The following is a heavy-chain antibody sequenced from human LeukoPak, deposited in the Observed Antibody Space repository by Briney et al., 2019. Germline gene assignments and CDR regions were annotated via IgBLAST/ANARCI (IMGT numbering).Heavy chain of an antibody. CDR3: ARGSGSHPRLDY. D-gene: IGHD1-26*01. CDR2: IYYSGST. V-gene: IGHV4-39*01. CDR1: GGSISSSSYY. Sequence: SETLSLTCTVSGGSISSSSYYWGWIRQPPGKGLEWIGSIYYSGSTYYNPSLKSRVTISVDTSKNQFSLKLSSVTAADTAVYYCARGSGSHPRLDYWGQGTLVTVSS. J-gene: IGHJ4*02.